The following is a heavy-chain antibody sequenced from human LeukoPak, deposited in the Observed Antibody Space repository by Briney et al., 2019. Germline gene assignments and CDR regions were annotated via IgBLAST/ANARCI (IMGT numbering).Heavy chain of an antibody. Sequence: SETLSLTCTVSGGSISSSSYYGGWIRQPPGKGLVWIGSIYYSGSTYYNPSLQSRVTISVATSKNQFSLKLSSVTAADTAVYYCARHRSIAVAGRYWYFDLWGRGTLVTVSS. J-gene: IGHJ2*01. V-gene: IGHV4-39*01. CDR3: ARHRSIAVAGRYWYFDL. CDR1: GGSISSSSYY. D-gene: IGHD6-19*01. CDR2: IYYSGST.